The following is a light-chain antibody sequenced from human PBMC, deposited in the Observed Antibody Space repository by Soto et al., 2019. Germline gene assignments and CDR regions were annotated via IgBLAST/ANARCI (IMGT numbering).Light chain of an antibody. CDR2: DAS. Sequence: IQMPYSPSPLSASVGDRVSITCRASQSISSWLAWYQQKPGKAPKLLIYDASSLESGVQSRFSGSGSGTEFTLTISSLQPDDFAPYYFQQYSSVYQWKFAQGTIVEIK. J-gene: IGKJ1*01. V-gene: IGKV1-5*01. CDR1: QSISSW. CDR3: QQYSSVYQWK.